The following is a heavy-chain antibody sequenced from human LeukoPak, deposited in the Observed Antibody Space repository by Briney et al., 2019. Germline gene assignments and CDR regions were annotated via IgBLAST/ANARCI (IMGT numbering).Heavy chain of an antibody. J-gene: IGHJ4*02. Sequence: GGSLRVSCAASVLTFRGDRMKKVRESPLRGLGWVSAIRISSGDIYYTETVKGRFTISRDNAKNSLYLQMNSLRAEDTAVYYCARVRAGAGIDYWGQGTLVTVSS. CDR2: IRISSGDI. CDR3: ARVRAGAGIDY. D-gene: IGHD6-13*01. V-gene: IGHV3-21*01. CDR1: VLTFRGDR.